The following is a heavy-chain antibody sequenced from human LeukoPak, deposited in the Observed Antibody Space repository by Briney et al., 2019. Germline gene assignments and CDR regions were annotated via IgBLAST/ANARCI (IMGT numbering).Heavy chain of an antibody. CDR1: GFTFSSYA. CDR2: ISGSGGST. CDR3: AKFKAAAGWFDP. D-gene: IGHD6-13*01. V-gene: IGHV3-23*01. Sequence: GGSLRLSCAASGFTFSSYAMSWVRQAPGKGLEWVSAISGSGGSTYYADSVKGLFTISRDNSKNTLYLQMNSLRAEDTAVFYCAKFKAAAGWFDPWGQGTLVTVSS. J-gene: IGHJ5*02.